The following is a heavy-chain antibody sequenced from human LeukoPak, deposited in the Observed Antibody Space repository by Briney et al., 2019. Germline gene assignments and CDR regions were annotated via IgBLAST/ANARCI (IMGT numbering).Heavy chain of an antibody. J-gene: IGHJ4*02. Sequence: GGSLRLSCAASGFTFSSYEMNWVRQAPGKGLEWVSYISSSGSTIYYADSVKGRFTVSRDIAKNTLYLEMNSLKAEDTAVYYCARAQLGTPTDCWGQGTLVTVSS. CDR1: GFTFSSYE. CDR3: ARAQLGTPTDC. V-gene: IGHV3-48*03. D-gene: IGHD1-26*01. CDR2: ISSSGSTI.